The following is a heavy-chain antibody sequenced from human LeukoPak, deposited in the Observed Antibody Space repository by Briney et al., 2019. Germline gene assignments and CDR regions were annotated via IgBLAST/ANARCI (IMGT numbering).Heavy chain of an antibody. D-gene: IGHD3-3*01. V-gene: IGHV4-4*09. CDR3: ARLIFGVVNDAFDI. CDR2: IYTSGNT. Sequence: PSETLSLTCNVSGVSITTYYWSWIRQPPGKGLEWIGYIYTSGNTDYNPSLKSRVTLSADTHKNQISLRLSSVTAADTAVYYCARLIFGVVNDAFDIWGQGTMVTVSS. CDR1: GVSITTYY. J-gene: IGHJ3*02.